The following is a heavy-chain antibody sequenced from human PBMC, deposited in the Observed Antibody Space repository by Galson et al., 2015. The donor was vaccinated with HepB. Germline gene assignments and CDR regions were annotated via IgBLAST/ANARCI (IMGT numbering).Heavy chain of an antibody. V-gene: IGHV1-46*01. CDR1: GFTFTAYH. Sequence: SVKVSCKASGFTFTAYHFHWVRQAPGQGLEWMGKINPNGVTTTYARSFQGRVTMTRDTSTSTAFMELSSLRSEDTAVYYCVRDYLFGLDYWGQGTLVTVSS. CDR3: VRDYLFGLDY. J-gene: IGHJ4*02. CDR2: INPNGVTT. D-gene: IGHD3/OR15-3a*01.